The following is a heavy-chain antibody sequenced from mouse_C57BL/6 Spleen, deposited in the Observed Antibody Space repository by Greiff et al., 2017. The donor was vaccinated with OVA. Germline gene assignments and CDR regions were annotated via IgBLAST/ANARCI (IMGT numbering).Heavy chain of an antibody. D-gene: IGHD2-12*01. CDR1: GYTFTDYY. Sequence: EVQLQQSGPELVKPGASVKISCKASGYTFTDYYMNWVKQSHGKSLEWIGDINPNNGGTSYNQKFKGKATLTVDKSSSTAYMELRSLTSEDSAVYYCAKYPPYDRNFDYWGQGTTLTVSS. CDR2: INPNNGGT. CDR3: AKYPPYDRNFDY. J-gene: IGHJ2*01. V-gene: IGHV1-26*01.